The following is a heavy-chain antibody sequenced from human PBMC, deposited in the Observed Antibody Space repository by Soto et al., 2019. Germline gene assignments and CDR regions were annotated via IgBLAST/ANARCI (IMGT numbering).Heavy chain of an antibody. D-gene: IGHD3-22*01. CDR2: IYYAGST. CDR1: GGSLSSYY. J-gene: IGHJ5*02. CDR3: ARLGGYYQALDA. Sequence: SETLSLTCTVSGGSLSSYYWSWTRQPPGKGLEWIGYIYYAGSTTYNPSLKSRVTISLDTSKNQFSLKLDSVTAADTAVYYCARLGGYYQALDAWGQGTLVTVSS. V-gene: IGHV4-59*08.